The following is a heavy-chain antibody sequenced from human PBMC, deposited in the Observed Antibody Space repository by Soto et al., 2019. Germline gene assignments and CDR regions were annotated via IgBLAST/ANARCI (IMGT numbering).Heavy chain of an antibody. CDR1: GGTFSSYA. CDR2: IIPIFGTA. CDR3: ARAWGASGWDLSDY. J-gene: IGHJ4*02. V-gene: IGHV1-69*01. Sequence: QVQLVQSGAEVKKPGSSVKVSCKASGGTFSSYAISWVRQAPGQGLEWMGGIIPIFGTANYAQKFQGRVTSTADESTSHTYMELSRLRSEGTAVYYCARAWGASGWDLSDYWGQGTLVTVSS. D-gene: IGHD6-19*01.